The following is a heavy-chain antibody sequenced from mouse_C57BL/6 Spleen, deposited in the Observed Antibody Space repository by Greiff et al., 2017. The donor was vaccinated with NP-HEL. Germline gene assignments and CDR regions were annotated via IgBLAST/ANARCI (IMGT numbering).Heavy chain of an antibody. V-gene: IGHV1-26*01. Sequence: EVQLQQSGPELVKPGASVKISCKASGYTFTDYYMNWVKQSHGKSLEWIGDINPNNGGTSYNQKFKGKATLTVDKSSSTAYMELRSLTSEDSAVYYCARCDSYYVSSYDYAMDYWGHGTSVTVSS. CDR2: INPNNGGT. D-gene: IGHD1-1*01. J-gene: IGHJ4*01. CDR1: GYTFTDYY. CDR3: ARCDSYYVSSYDYAMDY.